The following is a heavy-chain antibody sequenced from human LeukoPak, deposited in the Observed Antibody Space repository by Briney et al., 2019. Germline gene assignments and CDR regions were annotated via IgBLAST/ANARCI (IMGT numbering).Heavy chain of an antibody. CDR2: ISWNSGSI. CDR3: ARGGTVNPYYFDY. Sequence: PGGSLRLSCAASGFTFDDYAMHWVRQAPGKGLEWVSGISWNSGSIGYADSVKGRFTISRDNAKNSLYLQMNSLRAEDTALYYCARGGTVNPYYFDYWGQGTPVTVSS. J-gene: IGHJ4*02. CDR1: GFTFDDYA. V-gene: IGHV3-9*01. D-gene: IGHD4-17*01.